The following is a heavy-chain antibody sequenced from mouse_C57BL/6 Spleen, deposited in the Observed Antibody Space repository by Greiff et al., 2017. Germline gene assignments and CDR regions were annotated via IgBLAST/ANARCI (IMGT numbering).Heavy chain of an antibody. D-gene: IGHD2-5*01. V-gene: IGHV1-50*01. Sequence: QVQLQQSGAELVKPGASVKLSCKASGYTFTSYWMQWVKQRPGQGLEWIGEIDPSDSYTNYNQKFKGKATLTVDTSSSTAYMQLSSLTSEDSAVYYCARSSYSNPWFAYWGQGTLVTVSA. CDR1: GYTFTSYW. J-gene: IGHJ3*01. CDR3: ARSSYSNPWFAY. CDR2: IDPSDSYT.